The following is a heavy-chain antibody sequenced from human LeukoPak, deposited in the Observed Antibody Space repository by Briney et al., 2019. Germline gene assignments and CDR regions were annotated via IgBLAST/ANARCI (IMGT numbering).Heavy chain of an antibody. D-gene: IGHD5-24*01. J-gene: IGHJ4*02. Sequence: ASVKVSCKASGYTFTGYYMHWVRQAPGQGLEWMGWINPNSGGTNYAQKFQGRVTMTRDTSISTAYLQWSSLKASDTAMYYCARHLVSGADGYTPPYYFDYWGQGTPVTVSS. V-gene: IGHV1-2*02. CDR2: INPNSGGT. CDR3: ARHLVSGADGYTPPYYFDY. CDR1: GYTFTGYY.